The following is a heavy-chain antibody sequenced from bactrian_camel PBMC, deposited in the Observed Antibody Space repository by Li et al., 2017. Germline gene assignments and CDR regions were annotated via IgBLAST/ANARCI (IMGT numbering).Heavy chain of an antibody. CDR3: VLDHDVRSDCLLGRYAYDY. D-gene: IGHD1*01. CDR2: IRTSDGRT. Sequence: QVQLVESGGGSVQPGGSLTLSCVVSGYTSKSGCMGWFRQAPGKEREGVADIRTSDGRTTYSDSVKGRFAISQDNAKSTVYLQMNSLRPEDSGMYYCVLDHDVRSDCLLGRYAYDYWGQGTQVTVS. CDR1: GYTSKSGC. J-gene: IGHJ4*01. V-gene: IGHV3S60*01.